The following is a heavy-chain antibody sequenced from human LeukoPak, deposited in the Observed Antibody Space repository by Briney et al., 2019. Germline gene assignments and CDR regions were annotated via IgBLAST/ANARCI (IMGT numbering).Heavy chain of an antibody. CDR1: GGSISSYY. CDR3: ARDSRTTTAFDI. V-gene: IGHV4-59*01. D-gene: IGHD1-1*01. J-gene: IGHJ3*02. CDR2: VYYSGST. Sequence: SETLSPTCTVSGGSISSYYWSWIRQPPGKGLEWIGYVYYSGSTNYNPSLKSRVTISVDTSKNQFSLKLSSVTAADTAVYHCARDSRTTTAFDIWGQGTMVAVSS.